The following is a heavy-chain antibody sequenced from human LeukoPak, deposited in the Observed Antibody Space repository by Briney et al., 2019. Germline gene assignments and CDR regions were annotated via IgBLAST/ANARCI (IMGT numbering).Heavy chain of an antibody. CDR3: ARDSGIYGDYVDY. J-gene: IGHJ4*02. CDR1: GFTFSSYG. Sequence: GRSLRLSCAASGFTFSSYGMHWVRQAPGKGLEWVAVIWYDGSNKYYADSVKGRFTISRDNSKNTLYLQMNSLRAEDTAVYYCARDSGIYGDYVDYWGQGTLVTVSS. CDR2: IWYDGSNK. V-gene: IGHV3-33*01. D-gene: IGHD4-17*01.